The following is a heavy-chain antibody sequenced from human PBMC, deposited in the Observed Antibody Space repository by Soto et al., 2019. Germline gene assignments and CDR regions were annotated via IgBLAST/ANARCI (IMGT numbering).Heavy chain of an antibody. V-gene: IGHV4-4*02. J-gene: IGHJ4*02. CDR1: GGSISTSNW. CDR2: VYHSGST. Sequence: PSETLSLTCAVSGGSISTSNWWSWVRQPPGKGLEWIGEVYHSGSTNYNPSFKSRVAMSVDKSKNQFSLKLNSVTAADTALYYCARTSTSGALFYYRGQGSLVT. D-gene: IGHD1-1*01. CDR3: ARTSTSGALFYY.